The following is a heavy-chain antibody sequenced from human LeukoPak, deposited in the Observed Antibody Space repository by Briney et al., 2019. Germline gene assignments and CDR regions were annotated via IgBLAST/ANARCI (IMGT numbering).Heavy chain of an antibody. V-gene: IGHV1-69*13. Sequence: ASVKVSCKASGYTFSGHYLHWVRQAPGQGLEWMGGIIPIFGTANYAQKFQGRVTITADESTSTAYMELSSLRSEDTAVYYCAKDYGDSPVYYYYGMDVWGQGTTVTVSS. CDR2: IIPIFGTA. CDR1: GYTFSGHY. CDR3: AKDYGDSPVYYYYGMDV. J-gene: IGHJ6*02. D-gene: IGHD4-17*01.